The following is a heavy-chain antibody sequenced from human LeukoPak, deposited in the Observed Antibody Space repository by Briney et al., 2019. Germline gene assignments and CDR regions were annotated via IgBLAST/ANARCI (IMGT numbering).Heavy chain of an antibody. J-gene: IGHJ4*02. CDR2: ISRSSSYI. D-gene: IGHD6-19*01. Sequence: PGGSLRLSCAASGFTFSSYSMNWVRQAPGKGLEWVSSISRSSSYIYYADSVKGRFTISRDNAKNSLYLQMNSLRAEDTAVYYCARVEEAVAGTRATYYFDYWGQGTLVTVSS. V-gene: IGHV3-21*01. CDR1: GFTFSSYS. CDR3: ARVEEAVAGTRATYYFDY.